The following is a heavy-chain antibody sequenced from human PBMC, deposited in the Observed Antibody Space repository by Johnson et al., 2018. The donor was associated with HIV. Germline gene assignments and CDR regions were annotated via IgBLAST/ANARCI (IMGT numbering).Heavy chain of an antibody. CDR2: IKQDGSEK. J-gene: IGHJ3*02. D-gene: IGHD1-1*01. CDR1: GFTFSSYW. CDR3: AKPKLEPGYGGAFDI. V-gene: IGHV3-7*05. Sequence: MQLVESGGGLVQPGGSLRLSCAASGFTFSSYWMSGVRQAPGKGLEWVAHIKQDGSEKYYVDSVKGRFTISRDNAKNSLYLQMNSLRAEDTAVYYCAKPKLEPGYGGAFDIWGQGTMVTVSS.